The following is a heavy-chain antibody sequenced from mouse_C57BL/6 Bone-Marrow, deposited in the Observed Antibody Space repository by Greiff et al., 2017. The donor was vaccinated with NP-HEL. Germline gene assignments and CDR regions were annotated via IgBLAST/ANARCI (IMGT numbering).Heavy chain of an antibody. CDR3: ARDYGSSPRYYAMDY. CDR2: IYPGDGDT. D-gene: IGHD1-1*01. CDR1: GYAFSSSW. J-gene: IGHJ4*01. Sequence: VMLVESGPELVKPGASVKISCKASGYAFSSSWMNWVKQRPGKGLEWIGRIYPGDGDTNYNGKFKGKATLTADKSSSTAYMQLSSLTSEDSAVYFCARDYGSSPRYYAMDYWGQGTSVTVSS. V-gene: IGHV1-82*01.